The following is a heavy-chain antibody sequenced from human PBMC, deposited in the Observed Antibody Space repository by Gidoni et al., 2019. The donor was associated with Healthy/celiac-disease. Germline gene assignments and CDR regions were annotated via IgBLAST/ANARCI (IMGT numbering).Heavy chain of an antibody. D-gene: IGHD3-22*01. Sequence: EVQLVESGGGLVQPGGSLRLSCAASGFTFSRYAMSWVRQAPGKGLEWVSAISGSGGSTYYADSVKGRFTISRDNSKNTLYLQMNSLRAEDTAVYYCAKGFYYDSSGFEWSFDLWGRGTLVTVSS. CDR1: GFTFSRYA. CDR3: AKGFYYDSSGFEWSFDL. J-gene: IGHJ2*01. V-gene: IGHV3-23*04. CDR2: ISGSGGST.